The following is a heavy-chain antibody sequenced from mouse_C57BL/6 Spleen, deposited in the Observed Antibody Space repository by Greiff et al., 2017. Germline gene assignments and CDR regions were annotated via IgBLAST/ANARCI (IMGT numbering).Heavy chain of an antibody. V-gene: IGHV1-55*01. D-gene: IGHD3-2*02. CDR3: ARGGQLRLLAY. CDR2: IYPGSGGT. J-gene: IGHJ3*01. CDR1: GYTFTSYW. Sequence: QVQLQQPGAELVKPGASVKLSCKASGYTFTSYWITWVKQRPGQGLEWIGDIYPGSGGTNYNEKFKSKATLTVDTSSSTAYMQLSSLTSEDSAVYYCARGGQLRLLAYWGQGTLVTVSA.